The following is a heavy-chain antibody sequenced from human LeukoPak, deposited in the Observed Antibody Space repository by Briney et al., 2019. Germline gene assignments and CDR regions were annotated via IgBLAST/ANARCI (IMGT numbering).Heavy chain of an antibody. CDR3: ARDQGPYYDILTGYYTAHSAGFV. J-gene: IGHJ4*02. D-gene: IGHD3-9*01. Sequence: SETLSLTCTVSGGSISSYYWSWLRQPPGKGLEWIGYIYYSGSTYYNPSLTSRVTISVDTSKNQFSLKLSSVTAADTAVYYCARDQGPYYDILTGYYTAHSAGFVWGQGTLVTVSS. V-gene: IGHV4-30-4*08. CDR2: IYYSGST. CDR1: GGSISSYY.